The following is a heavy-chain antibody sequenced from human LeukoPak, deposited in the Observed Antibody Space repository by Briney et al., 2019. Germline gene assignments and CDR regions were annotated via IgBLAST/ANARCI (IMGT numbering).Heavy chain of an antibody. J-gene: IGHJ4*02. CDR3: ARDQGDGYMGY. CDR2: IIPIFGTA. Sequence: ASVKVSCKASGGAFSSYAISWVRQAPGQGLEWMGGIIPIFGTANYAQKFQGRVTITADKSTSTAYMELSSLRSEDTAVYYCARDQGDGYMGYWGQGTLVTVSS. D-gene: IGHD5-24*01. V-gene: IGHV1-69*06. CDR1: GGAFSSYA.